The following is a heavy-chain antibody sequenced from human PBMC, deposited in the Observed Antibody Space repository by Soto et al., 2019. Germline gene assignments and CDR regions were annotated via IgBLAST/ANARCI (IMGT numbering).Heavy chain of an antibody. CDR3: AKGSSCTSVRCHLAPFEF. CDR2: MSGSGATT. Sequence: EVQLLESGGGFVQPGGSLRLSCAASGFTFSTYAMSWVRQSPGKGLEWVSAMSGSGATTPHEDYVKGRFTISRDNSKNTLYLQLNSRRAEDTAVYFCAKGSSCTSVRCHLAPFEFWGQGTLVTVSS. J-gene: IGHJ4*02. V-gene: IGHV3-23*01. CDR1: GFTFSTYA. D-gene: IGHD2-8*02.